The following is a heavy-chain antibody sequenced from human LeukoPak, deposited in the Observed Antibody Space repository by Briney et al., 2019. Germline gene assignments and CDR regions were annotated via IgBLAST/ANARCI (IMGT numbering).Heavy chain of an antibody. J-gene: IGHJ5*02. CDR2: INPNSGGT. CDR3: ARIGGGYCSGGSCYSNWFDP. CDR1: GYTFTGYY. D-gene: IGHD2-15*01. V-gene: IGHV1-2*02. Sequence: ASVKVSRKASGYTFTGYYMHWVRQAPGQGLEWMGWINPNSGGTNYAQKFQGRVTMTRDTSISTAYMELSRPRSDDTAVYYCARIGGGYCSGGSCYSNWFDPWGQGTLVTVSS.